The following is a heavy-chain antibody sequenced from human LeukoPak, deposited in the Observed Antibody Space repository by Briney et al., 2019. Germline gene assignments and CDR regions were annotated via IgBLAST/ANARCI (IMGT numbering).Heavy chain of an antibody. Sequence: PSETLSLTCGVSGYPINNAYYWVWIRQPPGKGLEWIGSLYHPDSTYSNPSIKSRVTMSVDTSRNQFSLRVSFVTAADTAVYYCARQYDSYFYYYLDLWGTGTTVTVSS. CDR2: LYHPDST. D-gene: IGHD2-2*01. CDR3: ARQYDSYFYYYLDL. J-gene: IGHJ6*03. V-gene: IGHV4-38-2*01. CDR1: GYPINNAYY.